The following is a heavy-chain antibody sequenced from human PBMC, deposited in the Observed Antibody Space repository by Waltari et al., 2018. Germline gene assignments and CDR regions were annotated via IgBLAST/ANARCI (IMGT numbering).Heavy chain of an antibody. CDR1: GYSFTNYW. D-gene: IGHD2-8*01. J-gene: IGHJ4*02. Sequence: EVHLVQSGAEVKKPGESLKISCKGSGYSFTNYWINWVRQMPGKGLEWMGRIDPRDSETNYSPSFKGHVTISADKSTNTAYLQWSTLKASDTAMYYCARGVGSPGDFWGQGTLVTVSS. CDR2: IDPRDSET. V-gene: IGHV5-10-1*03. CDR3: ARGVGSPGDF.